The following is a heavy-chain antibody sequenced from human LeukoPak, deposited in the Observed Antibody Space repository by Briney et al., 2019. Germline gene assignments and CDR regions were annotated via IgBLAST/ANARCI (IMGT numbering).Heavy chain of an antibody. CDR1: GYSFTSYW. CDR2: IYPGDSDT. CDR3: ARLEYYYDSSGYSYFDY. D-gene: IGHD3-22*01. V-gene: IGHV5-51*01. J-gene: IGHJ4*02. Sequence: GESLKISCKGSGYSFTSYWIGWVRRMPGKGLEWMGIIYPGDSDTRYSPSFQGQVTISADKSISTAYLQWSSLKASDTAMYYCARLEYYYDSSGYSYFDYWGQGTLVTVSS.